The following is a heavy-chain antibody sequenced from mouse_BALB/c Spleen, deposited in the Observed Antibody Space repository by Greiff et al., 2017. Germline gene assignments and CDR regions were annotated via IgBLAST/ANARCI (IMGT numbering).Heavy chain of an antibody. J-gene: IGHJ3*01. CDR3: ARGPTTATAWFAY. CDR1: GDSITSGY. CDR2: ISYSGST. Sequence: EVMLVESGPSLVKPSQTLSLTCSVTGDSITSGYWNWIRKFPGNKLEYMGYISYSGSTYYNPSLKSRISITRDTSKNQYYLQLNSVTTEDTATYYCARGPTTATAWFAYWGQGTLVTVSA. V-gene: IGHV3-8*02. D-gene: IGHD1-2*01.